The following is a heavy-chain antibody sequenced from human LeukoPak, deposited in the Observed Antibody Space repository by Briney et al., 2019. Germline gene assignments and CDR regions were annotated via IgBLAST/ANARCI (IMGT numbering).Heavy chain of an antibody. CDR2: IYYGGST. V-gene: IGHV4-59*01. J-gene: IGHJ5*02. Sequence: SETLSLTCTVSGGSISSYYWSWIRQPPGKGLEWIGYIYYGGSTNYNPSLKSRVTISVDTSKNQFSLKLSSVTAADTAVYYRARRRGYNSGSWFDPWGQGTLVTVSS. CDR1: GGSISSYY. D-gene: IGHD5-24*01. CDR3: ARRRGYNSGSWFDP.